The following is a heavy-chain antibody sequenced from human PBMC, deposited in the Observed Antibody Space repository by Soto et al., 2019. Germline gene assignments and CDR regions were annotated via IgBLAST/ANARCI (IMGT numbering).Heavy chain of an antibody. CDR1: GLSFSTYA. V-gene: IGHV3-30-3*01. D-gene: IGHD1-26*01. CDR3: AKREGATRSFDY. Sequence: QVQLVESGGGVVQPGGSLRLSCAASGLSFSTYAMHWVRQAPGKGLEWVAVISYDGSNKYYTDSVKGRFTISRDNSKNTVYLQLNSLRTDDTAVYYCAKREGATRSFDYWGQGTMVTVSS. J-gene: IGHJ4*02. CDR2: ISYDGSNK.